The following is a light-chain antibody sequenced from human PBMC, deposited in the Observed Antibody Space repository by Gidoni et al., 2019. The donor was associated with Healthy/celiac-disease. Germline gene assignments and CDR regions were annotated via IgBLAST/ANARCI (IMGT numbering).Light chain of an antibody. V-gene: IGKV1-39*01. CDR1: QSISSY. J-gene: IGKJ2*01. CDR3: QQSYSTPMYT. Sequence: IQLTPSPSSLSASVGDRVTITCRASQSISSYLNWYQQKPGKAPNLLIYAASSLQSGVPSRFSGSGSGTDFTLTISSLHPEDFATYYCQQSYSTPMYTFGQGTKLEIK. CDR2: AAS.